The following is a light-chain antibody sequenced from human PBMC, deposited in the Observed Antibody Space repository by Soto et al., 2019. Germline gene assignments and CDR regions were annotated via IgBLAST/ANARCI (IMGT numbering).Light chain of an antibody. CDR1: QNIYTGY. CDR2: GAS. J-gene: IGKJ3*01. V-gene: IGKV3-20*01. CDR3: QQFSGSLT. Sequence: EVVLTQSPGTLSLSPGESATLSCRASQNIYTGYLAWYQQKPGQAPRLLISGASDRATGIPDRFTGSGSGTDFTLTCIRLEPEDFAVYYCQQFSGSLTFGPGTKVDFK.